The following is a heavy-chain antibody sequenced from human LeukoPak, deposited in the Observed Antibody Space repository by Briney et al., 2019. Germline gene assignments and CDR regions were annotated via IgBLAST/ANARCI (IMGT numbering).Heavy chain of an antibody. Sequence: ASVKVSCKASGYTFTGYYMHWVRQAPGQGLEWMGWINPNSGGTNYAQKLQGRVTMTTDTSTSTAYMELRSLRSDDTAVYYCARGHYAYYYDSSGYYDGGDYWGQGTLVTVSS. J-gene: IGHJ4*02. CDR2: INPNSGGT. CDR1: GYTFTGYY. D-gene: IGHD3-22*01. V-gene: IGHV1-2*02. CDR3: ARGHYAYYYDSSGYYDGGDY.